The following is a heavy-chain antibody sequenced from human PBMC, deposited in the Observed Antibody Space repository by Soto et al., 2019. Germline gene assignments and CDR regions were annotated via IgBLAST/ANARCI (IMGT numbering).Heavy chain of an antibody. CDR3: AREIKTTAIKYYYYGMDV. V-gene: IGHV3-7*01. Sequence: GGSLRLSCAASGFTFSSYWMNWGRQAPGKGMEWVANIKQDGSEKYYVDSVKGRFTISRDNAKNSLYLQMNSLRAEDTAVYYCAREIKTTAIKYYYYGMDVWGQGTTVTVSS. CDR2: IKQDGSEK. D-gene: IGHD4-4*01. CDR1: GFTFSSYW. J-gene: IGHJ6*02.